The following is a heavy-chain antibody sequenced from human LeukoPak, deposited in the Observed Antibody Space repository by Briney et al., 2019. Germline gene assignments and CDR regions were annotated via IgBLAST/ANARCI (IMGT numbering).Heavy chain of an antibody. Sequence: SETLSLTCTVSGGSISSYYWSWIRQPPGKELEWIGYIYYSGSTNYNPSLKSRVTISVDTSTNQFSLKLRSVNAADTAVYYCARRVEGERYFDYWGQGTLVTVSS. CDR3: ARRVEGERYFDY. D-gene: IGHD3-16*01. CDR1: GGSISSYY. V-gene: IGHV4-59*08. CDR2: IYYSGST. J-gene: IGHJ4*02.